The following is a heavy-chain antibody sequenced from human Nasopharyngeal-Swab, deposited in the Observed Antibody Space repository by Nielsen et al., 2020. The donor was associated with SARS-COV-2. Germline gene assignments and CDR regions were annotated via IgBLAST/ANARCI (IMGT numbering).Heavy chain of an antibody. V-gene: IGHV1-18*01. D-gene: IGHD3-3*01. CDR2: ISAYNGNT. CDR3: ARDDSSNYDFWSGYYTSFDY. CDR1: GYTCTSYG. Sequence: ASVKVSCKASGYTCTSYGISWVRQAPGQGLEWMGWISAYNGNTNYAQKLQGRVTMTTDTSTSTAYMELRCLRSADTAVYYCARDDSSNYDFWSGYYTSFDYWGQGTLVTVSS. J-gene: IGHJ4*02.